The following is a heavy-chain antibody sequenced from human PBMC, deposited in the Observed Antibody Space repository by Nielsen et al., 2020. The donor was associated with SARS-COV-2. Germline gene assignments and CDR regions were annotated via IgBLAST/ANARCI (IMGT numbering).Heavy chain of an antibody. Sequence: GESLKISCAASGFTFSGSSMRWVRQASGKGLEWLGRIRSKANDYATEYPASVKGRFIISRDDSKNTAYLLMNSLKIDDTAVYYCARVNPTSGSWFDAFDIWGQGTVVTVSS. D-gene: IGHD1-26*01. CDR3: ARVNPTSGSWFDAFDI. V-gene: IGHV3-73*01. J-gene: IGHJ3*02. CDR1: GFTFSGSS. CDR2: IRSKANDYAT.